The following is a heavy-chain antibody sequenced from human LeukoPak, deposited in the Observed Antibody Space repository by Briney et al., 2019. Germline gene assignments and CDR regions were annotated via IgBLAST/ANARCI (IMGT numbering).Heavy chain of an antibody. CDR1: GYTFTSYD. CDR3: ARTLFGVVMSLRFVP. CDR2: MNPNSGNT. Sequence: GASVKVSCKASGYTFTSYDINLVRQATGQGLEWMGWMNPNSGNTGYAQKFQGRVTMTRNTSIGTAYMELSSLRSEDTAVYYCARTLFGVVMSLRFVPWGQGTLVTVSS. V-gene: IGHV1-8*01. J-gene: IGHJ5*02. D-gene: IGHD3-3*01.